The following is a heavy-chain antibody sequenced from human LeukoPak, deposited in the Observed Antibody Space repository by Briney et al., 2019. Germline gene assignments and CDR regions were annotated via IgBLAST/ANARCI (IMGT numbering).Heavy chain of an antibody. CDR1: GFTFSSYW. J-gene: IGHJ4*02. V-gene: IGHV3-7*01. D-gene: IGHD3-10*01. CDR2: IKQDGSEK. Sequence: GGSLRLSCAASGFTFSSYWMSWVRQAPGKGLEWVANIKQDGSEKYYVDSVKGRFTISRDNAKNSLYLQMNSLRAEDTAVYYCARDGSYYYGSGSYVYWGQGTLVTVSS. CDR3: ARDGSYYYGSGSYVY.